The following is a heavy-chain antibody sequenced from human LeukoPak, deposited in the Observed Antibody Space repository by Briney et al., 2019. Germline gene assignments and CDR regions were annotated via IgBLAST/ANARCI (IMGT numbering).Heavy chain of an antibody. CDR2: MYYRGST. V-gene: IGHV4-59*08. CDR3: ASHYHYDSSGLFDY. D-gene: IGHD3-22*01. J-gene: IGHJ4*02. Sequence: SETLSLTCTVSGGSISSYYWSWIRQPPGKGPEWIGYMYYRGSTNYNPSLKSRVTISVDTSKNQFSLKLSSVTAADTAVYYCASHYHYDSSGLFDYWGQGTLVTVSS. CDR1: GGSISSYY.